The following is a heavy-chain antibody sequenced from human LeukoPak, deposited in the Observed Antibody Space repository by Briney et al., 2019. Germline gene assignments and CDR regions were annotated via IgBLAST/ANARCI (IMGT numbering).Heavy chain of an antibody. CDR3: ARSSALRRWFGELRVFDY. V-gene: IGHV4-39*01. J-gene: IGHJ4*02. CDR2: IYYSGST. Sequence: SETLSLTCTVSGGSISSSSYYRGWIRQPPGKGLEWIGSIYYSGSTYYNPSLKSRVTISVDTSKNQFSLKLSSVTAADTAVYYCARSSALRRWFGELRVFDYWGQGTLVTVSS. D-gene: IGHD3-10*01. CDR1: GGSISSSSYY.